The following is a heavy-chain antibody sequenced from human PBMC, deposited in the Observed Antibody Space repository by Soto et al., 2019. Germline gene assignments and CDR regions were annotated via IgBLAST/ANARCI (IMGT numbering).Heavy chain of an antibody. CDR1: GFSVSANY. D-gene: IGHD2-21*02. CDR3: ARTSYAYCGGACHNHDAFDV. Sequence: GGSLRLSCAVSGFSVSANYMSWVRQAPGKGLEWVSIIYSGGDTHYADSVKDRFTISRDNSKNTMYLQMNSLKAEDTAVYYCARTSYAYCGGACHNHDAFDVWGQGTLVTVS. CDR2: IYSGGDT. J-gene: IGHJ3*01. V-gene: IGHV3-66*01.